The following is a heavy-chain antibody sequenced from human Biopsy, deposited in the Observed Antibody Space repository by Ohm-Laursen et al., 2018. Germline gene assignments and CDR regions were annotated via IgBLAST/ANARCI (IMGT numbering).Heavy chain of an antibody. D-gene: IGHD1-26*01. J-gene: IGHJ2*01. CDR2: IYYTGST. CDR1: GGSISGSS. V-gene: IGHV4-59*08. Sequence: SDTLSLTCTVSGGSISGSSWSWIRQPPGKGLEWIGYIYYTGSTNYNPSLKSRVTISVDTSMNHLPLRLTSVTAADTAVYYCARHAPSYSGSYWRYFDLWGRGTLVTVSS. CDR3: ARHAPSYSGSYWRYFDL.